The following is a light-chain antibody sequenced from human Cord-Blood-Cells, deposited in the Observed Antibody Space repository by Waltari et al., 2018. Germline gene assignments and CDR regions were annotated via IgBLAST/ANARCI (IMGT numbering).Light chain of an antibody. V-gene: IGLV1-40*01. J-gene: IGLJ3*02. CDR2: GNS. CDR1: SPNIGAGYA. CDR3: QSYDSSLSGL. Sequence: QSVLTQPPSVSGAPGQRVTISCTGRSPNIGAGYAVNWYQQLPGTAPKLLIYGNSNRPSGVPDRFSGSKSGTSASLAITGLQAEDEADYYCQSYDSSLSGLFGGGTKLTVL.